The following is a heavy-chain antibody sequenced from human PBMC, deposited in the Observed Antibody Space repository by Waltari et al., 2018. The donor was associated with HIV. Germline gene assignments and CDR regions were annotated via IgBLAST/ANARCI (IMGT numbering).Heavy chain of an antibody. Sequence: EVQLVESGGGLVQPGGSLRLSCAASGFTFSSCWMSWVRQDPGKGLEWVANIKQDGSGKYYVDSVKGRFTISRDNAKNSLYLQMNSLRAEDTAVYYCARDGVAGRGDYYYGMDVWGQGTTVTVSS. CDR1: GFTFSSCW. D-gene: IGHD6-19*01. CDR3: ARDGVAGRGDYYYGMDV. CDR2: IKQDGSGK. J-gene: IGHJ6*02. V-gene: IGHV3-7*01.